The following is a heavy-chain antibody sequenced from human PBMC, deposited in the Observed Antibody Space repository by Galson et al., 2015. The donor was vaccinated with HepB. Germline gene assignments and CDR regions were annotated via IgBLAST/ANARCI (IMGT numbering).Heavy chain of an antibody. V-gene: IGHV3-11*06. Sequence: SLRLSCAASGFTFSDYYMSWIRQAPGKGLEWISYISQSGTYTNYADSVKGRFTISRDNAKNSLFLQMHSLTAEDTAVYYCARVWERGYDFDYWGQGTLVTVSS. D-gene: IGHD5-12*01. J-gene: IGHJ4*02. CDR3: ARVWERGYDFDY. CDR2: ISQSGTYT. CDR1: GFTFSDYY.